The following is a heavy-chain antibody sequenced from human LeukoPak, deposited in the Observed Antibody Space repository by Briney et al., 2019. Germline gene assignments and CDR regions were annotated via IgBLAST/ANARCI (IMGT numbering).Heavy chain of an antibody. D-gene: IGHD6-19*01. V-gene: IGHV1-69*04. J-gene: IGHJ4*02. Sequence: SVKVSCKASGGTFSSYAISWVRQAPGQGLEWMGRIIPILGIANYAQKFQGRVTITADKSTSTAYMELSSLRSEDTAVYYCARGLVESGWPPDAGYWGQGTLVTVSS. CDR1: GGTFSSYA. CDR2: IIPILGIA. CDR3: ARGLVESGWPPDAGY.